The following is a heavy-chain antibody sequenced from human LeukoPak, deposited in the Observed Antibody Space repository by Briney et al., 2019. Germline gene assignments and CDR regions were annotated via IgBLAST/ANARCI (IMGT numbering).Heavy chain of an antibody. CDR1: GGSISSGDYY. Sequence: SETLSLTCTVSGGSISSGDYYWSWIRQPPGKGLEWIGYIYYSGGTYYNPSLKSRVTISVDTSKNQFSLKLSSVTAADTAVYYCARGARITMIVVVPNWFDPWGQGTLVTVSS. V-gene: IGHV4-30-4*08. CDR3: ARGARITMIVVVPNWFDP. D-gene: IGHD3-22*01. J-gene: IGHJ5*02. CDR2: IYYSGGT.